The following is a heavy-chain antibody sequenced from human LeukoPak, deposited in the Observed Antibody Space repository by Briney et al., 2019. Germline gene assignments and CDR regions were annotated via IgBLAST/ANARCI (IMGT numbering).Heavy chain of an antibody. CDR1: GFTFTTYG. V-gene: IGHV3-30*02. CDR3: AKDLIA. CDR2: IRYDGSDK. J-gene: IGHJ5*02. Sequence: GGSLRLSCSASGFTFTTYGMNWVRQAPGKGLQWVAFIRYDGSDKYYADSVKGRFTISRDNSKNTLYLQMNSLRGEDTAVYYCAKDLIAWGQGTLVTVSS.